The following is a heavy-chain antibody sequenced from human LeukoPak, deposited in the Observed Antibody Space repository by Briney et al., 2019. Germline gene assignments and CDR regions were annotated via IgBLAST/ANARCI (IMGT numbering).Heavy chain of an antibody. CDR2: ISASGGST. Sequence: GGSLRLSCAASGFTFSSYAMSWVRQAPGKGLEWVSAISASGGSTYYADSVKGRFTISRDNSKNTLYLQMNSLRAEDTAVYYCAIYGDYTLYYFDYWGQGTLVTVSS. J-gene: IGHJ4*02. D-gene: IGHD4-17*01. V-gene: IGHV3-23*01. CDR3: AIYGDYTLYYFDY. CDR1: GFTFSSYA.